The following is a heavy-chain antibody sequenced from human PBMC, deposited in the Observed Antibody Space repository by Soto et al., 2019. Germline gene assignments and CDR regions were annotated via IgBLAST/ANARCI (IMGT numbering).Heavy chain of an antibody. J-gene: IGHJ3*02. Sequence: EMHLVESGGGLVQPGRSLRLSCAASGFTFDDYAMHWVRQVPGKGLEWVSGISWNSEVKLYADTTKGRFTISRDNADNSVYLQIDSLGVGDTAFYYCVKDRRFLEAWGAFDIWGQGTLVTVSS. CDR3: VKDRRFLEAWGAFDI. D-gene: IGHD3-3*01. CDR1: GFTFDDYA. V-gene: IGHV3-9*01. CDR2: ISWNSEVK.